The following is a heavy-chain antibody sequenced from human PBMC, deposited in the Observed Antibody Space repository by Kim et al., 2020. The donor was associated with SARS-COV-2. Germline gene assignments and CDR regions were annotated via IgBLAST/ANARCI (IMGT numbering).Heavy chain of an antibody. CDR2: MSGDASTT. CDR3: ARGMFRNGLDV. CDR1: GFTFRSYW. V-gene: IGHV3-74*01. D-gene: IGHD1-1*01. Sequence: GGSLRLSCAASGFTFRSYWINWVRQAPGKGLVWVSRMSGDASTTNYADSVKGRSTMSRDNAENTVYLQMNSLRGDDTAVYYCARGMFRNGLDVWGQGTTVTVSS. J-gene: IGHJ6*02.